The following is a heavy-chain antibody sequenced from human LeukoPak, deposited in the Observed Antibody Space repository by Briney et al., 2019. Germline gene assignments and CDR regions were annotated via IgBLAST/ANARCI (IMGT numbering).Heavy chain of an antibody. CDR2: IRYDGSNK. Sequence: GGSLRLSCAASGFTLSSYGMHWVRQAPGKGLEWVAFIRYDGSNKYYADSVKGRFTISRDNSKNTLYLQMNSLRAEDTAVYYCAKDRSSSSWFLFDYWGQGTLVTVSS. CDR1: GFTLSSYG. CDR3: AKDRSSSSWFLFDY. J-gene: IGHJ4*02. D-gene: IGHD6-13*01. V-gene: IGHV3-30*02.